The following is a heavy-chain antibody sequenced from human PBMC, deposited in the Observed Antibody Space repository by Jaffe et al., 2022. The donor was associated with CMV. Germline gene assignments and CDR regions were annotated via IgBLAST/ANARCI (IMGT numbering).Heavy chain of an antibody. V-gene: IGHV3-64D*06. CDR2: ISSNGGST. J-gene: IGHJ4*02. Sequence: EVQLVESGGGLVQPGGSLRLSCSASGFTFSSYAMHWVRQAPGKGLEYVSAISSNGGSTYYADSVKGRFTISRDNSKNTLYLQMSSLRAEDTAVYYCVKGGYDFWSGYHIDYWGQGTLVTVSS. CDR3: VKGGYDFWSGYHIDY. CDR1: GFTFSSYA. D-gene: IGHD3-3*01.